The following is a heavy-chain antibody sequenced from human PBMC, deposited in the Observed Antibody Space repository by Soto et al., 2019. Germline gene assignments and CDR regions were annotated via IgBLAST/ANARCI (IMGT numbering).Heavy chain of an antibody. Sequence: EVQLWESGGGLVQPGGSLRLSCAASGFTFSNYALTWVRQSPGKGLEWVSTSGGGGGTTYYADSVKGRFTISRDNSKNTLSLQMSSRRVEDTAIYYCARDWTGNTCPCLDVWGQGTTVSVSS. CDR1: GFTFSNYA. D-gene: IGHD2-8*02. CDR3: ARDWTGNTCPCLDV. V-gene: IGHV3-23*01. CDR2: SGGGGGTT. J-gene: IGHJ6*02.